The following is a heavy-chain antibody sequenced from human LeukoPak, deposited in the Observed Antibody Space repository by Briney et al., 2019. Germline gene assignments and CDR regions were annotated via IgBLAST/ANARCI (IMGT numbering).Heavy chain of an antibody. CDR3: ARWDYGGNSRDY. V-gene: IGHV4-34*01. CDR2: INHSGST. D-gene: IGHD4-23*01. J-gene: IGHJ4*02. Sequence: PSETLSLTCAVYGGSFSGYYWSWIRQPPGKGLEWIGEINHSGSTNYNPSLKSRVTISVDTSKNQFSLKLSSVTAADTAVYYCARWDYGGNSRDYWGQGTLVTVSS. CDR1: GGSFSGYY.